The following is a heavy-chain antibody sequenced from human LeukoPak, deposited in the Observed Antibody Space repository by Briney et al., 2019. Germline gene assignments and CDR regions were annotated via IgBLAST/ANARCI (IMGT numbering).Heavy chain of an antibody. Sequence: GGSLRLSCAASGFTFSSYGMHWVRQAPGKGLEWVAVIWYDGSNKYYADSVKGRFTISRDNSKNTLYLQMNGLRAEDTAVYYCAKDTYYGSGSSDYWGQGTLVTVSS. CDR3: AKDTYYGSGSSDY. CDR1: GFTFSSYG. D-gene: IGHD3-10*01. J-gene: IGHJ4*02. CDR2: IWYDGSNK. V-gene: IGHV3-33*06.